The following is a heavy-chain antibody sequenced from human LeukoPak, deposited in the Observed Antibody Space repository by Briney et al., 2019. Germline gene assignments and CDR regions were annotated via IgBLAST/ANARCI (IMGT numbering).Heavy chain of an antibody. CDR2: IKHSGST. D-gene: IGHD2-15*01. V-gene: IGHV4-34*01. Sequence: SETLSLTCAVYGGSFSGYYWSWIRQPPGKGLEWIGQIKHSGSTNYNPSLKSRVTISVDTSKNQFSLKLSSVTAADTAVYYCARDISGGYCSGGSCYSPGGFDYWGQGTLVTVSS. J-gene: IGHJ4*02. CDR1: GGSFSGYY. CDR3: ARDISGGYCSGGSCYSPGGFDY.